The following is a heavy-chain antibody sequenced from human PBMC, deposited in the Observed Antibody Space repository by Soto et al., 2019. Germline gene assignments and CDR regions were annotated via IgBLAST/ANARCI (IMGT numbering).Heavy chain of an antibody. D-gene: IGHD6-19*01. V-gene: IGHV4-39*01. CDR3: ARHSRIAVAGIFDY. J-gene: IGHJ4*02. CDR2: IYYGGST. Sequence: QLQLQESGPGLVKPSETLSLTCTVSGGSISSSNYYWGWIRQPPGKGLEWVGSIYYGGSTYSNPSLKSRVTISVDTSKNQLSLKRSSVTAADTAVYYCARHSRIAVAGIFDYWGQGTLVTVSS. CDR1: GGSISSSNYY.